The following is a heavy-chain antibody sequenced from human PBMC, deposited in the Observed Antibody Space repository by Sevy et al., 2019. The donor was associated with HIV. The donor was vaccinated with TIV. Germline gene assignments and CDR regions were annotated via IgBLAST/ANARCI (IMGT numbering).Heavy chain of an antibody. D-gene: IGHD3-22*01. J-gene: IGHJ4*02. CDR3: ARETYYYDSSGYYYGTKGAFDY. CDR1: GFTFSSYA. CDR2: ISYDGSNK. Sequence: GGSLRLPCAASGFTFSSYAMHWVRQAPGKGLEWVAVISYDGSNKYYADSVKGRFTISRDNSKNTLYLQMNSLRAEDTAVYYCARETYYYDSSGYYYGTKGAFDYWGQGTLVTVSS. V-gene: IGHV3-30-3*01.